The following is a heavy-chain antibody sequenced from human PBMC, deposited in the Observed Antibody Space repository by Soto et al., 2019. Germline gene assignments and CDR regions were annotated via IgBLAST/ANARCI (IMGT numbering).Heavy chain of an antibody. CDR3: AKARLTRHWFRPFDY. CDR2: IRGSGGST. Sequence: EVQLLESVGGLVQPGGSLRLACAASGVTFRSYAMSWVRQAPGKVLEWVSAIRGSGGSTDYADSLKGRFTKSRDKSKNKLYMQMTSLRAEDTAVYYWAKARLTRHWFRPFDYWGQGTLVTVSS. V-gene: IGHV3-23*01. D-gene: IGHD1-1*01. J-gene: IGHJ4*02. CDR1: GVTFRSYA.